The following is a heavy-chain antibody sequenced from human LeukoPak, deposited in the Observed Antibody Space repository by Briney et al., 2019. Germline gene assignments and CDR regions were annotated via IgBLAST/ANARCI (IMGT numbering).Heavy chain of an antibody. V-gene: IGHV1-69*05. CDR2: IIPIFGTA. J-gene: IGHJ4*02. D-gene: IGHD3-22*01. CDR3: AASKLTAPQRIDYYDSSGYPFDY. CDR1: GGTFSSYA. Sequence: SVKVSCKASGGTFSSYAISWVRQAPGQGLEWMGGIIPIFGTANYAQKFQGRVTITTDESTSTAYMELSSLRSEDTAVYYCAASKLTAPQRIDYYDSSGYPFDYWGQGTLVTVSS.